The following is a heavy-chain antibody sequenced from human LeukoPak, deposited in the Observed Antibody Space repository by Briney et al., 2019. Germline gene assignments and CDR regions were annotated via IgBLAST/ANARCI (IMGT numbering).Heavy chain of an antibody. V-gene: IGHV3-21*01. CDR1: GFTFSSYS. D-gene: IGHD3-22*01. Sequence: GGSLRLSCAASGFTFSSYSMNWVRQAPGKGLEWVSSISSSSSYIYYADSVKGRFTISRDNAKNSLYLQMNSLRAEDTAVYYCARDSGSGYYDYWGQETLVTVSS. J-gene: IGHJ4*02. CDR2: ISSSSSYI. CDR3: ARDSGSGYYDY.